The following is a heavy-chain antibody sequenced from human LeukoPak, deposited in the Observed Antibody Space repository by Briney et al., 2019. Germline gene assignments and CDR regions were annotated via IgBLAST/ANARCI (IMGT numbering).Heavy chain of an antibody. CDR3: ARGIAAADYYFDY. Sequence: PSETLSLTCSVSGESISSDGYSWSWIRQPPGKGLEWIGYIYHSGSTYYNPSLKSRVAISVDRSKNQFSLKLSSVTAADTAVYYCARGIAAADYYFDYWGQGTLVTVSS. CDR2: IYHSGST. CDR1: GESISSDGYS. D-gene: IGHD6-13*01. J-gene: IGHJ4*02. V-gene: IGHV4-30-2*01.